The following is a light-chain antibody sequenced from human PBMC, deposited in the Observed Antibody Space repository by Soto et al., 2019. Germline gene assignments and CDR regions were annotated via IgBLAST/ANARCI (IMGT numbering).Light chain of an antibody. V-gene: IGKV1-5*03. CDR1: QNIDTL. Sequence: DIQMTQSPSTLSASVGDRVTITCRASQNIDTLLAWYQQKPGKAPMFLICKASSLESGVPSRFSGSGSGTEFTLTISSLQPDDFATYYCQQYAGYPLTFGQGTKLEIK. CDR3: QQYAGYPLT. J-gene: IGKJ2*01. CDR2: KAS.